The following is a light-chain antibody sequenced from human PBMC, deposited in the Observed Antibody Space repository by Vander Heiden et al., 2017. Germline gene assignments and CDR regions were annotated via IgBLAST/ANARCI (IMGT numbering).Light chain of an antibody. Sequence: SPGTLAFLPDEGATPSCTASQSVSSSYLSWYKQEPGQAPRLLIFGTSSRATGIPDRFSGSGSGTDFTLTISKLEPEDISVYYCQLCDSSYTFGQGTKLEIK. CDR1: QSVSSSY. CDR2: GTS. J-gene: IGKJ2*01. V-gene: IGKV3-20*01. CDR3: QLCDSSYT.